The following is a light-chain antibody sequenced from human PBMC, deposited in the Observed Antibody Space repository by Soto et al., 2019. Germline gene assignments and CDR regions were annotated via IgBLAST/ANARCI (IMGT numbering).Light chain of an antibody. Sequence: ESVLTQSPGTLSLSPGERATLSCRASRSVDTDLAWYQQKPGQAPRLLIYGASSRATGIPDRFSGSGSGTDFTLTISRLEPEDFAVYFCQQYGSSPTTFGQGTKVDI. CDR2: GAS. V-gene: IGKV3-20*01. CDR3: QQYGSSPTT. CDR1: RSVDTD. J-gene: IGKJ1*01.